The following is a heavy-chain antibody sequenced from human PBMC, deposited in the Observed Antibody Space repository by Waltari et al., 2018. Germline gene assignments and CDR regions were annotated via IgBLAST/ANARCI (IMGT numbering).Heavy chain of an antibody. V-gene: IGHV3-21*06. Sequence: GLEWVSSISSSSTYIYYADSVKGRFTVSRDNAKNALFLQMSSLRVEDTAVYYCASVDSSAFSRSFDYWGLGTLVTVSS. J-gene: IGHJ4*02. CDR3: ASVDSSAFSRSFDY. CDR2: ISSSSTYI. D-gene: IGHD3-22*01.